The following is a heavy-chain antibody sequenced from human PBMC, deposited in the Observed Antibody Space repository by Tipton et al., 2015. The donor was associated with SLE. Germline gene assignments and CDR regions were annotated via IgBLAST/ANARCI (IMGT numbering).Heavy chain of an antibody. D-gene: IGHD4-11*01. CDR3: AREVDYTAGEGMDV. CDR2: FFHSGIT. Sequence: TLSLTCTFSGGSISSYYWTWIRQPPGKGLEWIGYFFHSGITNYNPALKSRVTISMDTSKNQFSLRLSSVTTADTAVHYCAREVDYTAGEGMDVWGQGTTVTVSS. J-gene: IGHJ6*02. V-gene: IGHV4-59*01. CDR1: GGSISSYY.